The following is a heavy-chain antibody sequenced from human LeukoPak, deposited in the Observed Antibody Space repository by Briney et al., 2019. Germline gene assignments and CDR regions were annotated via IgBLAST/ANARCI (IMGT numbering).Heavy chain of an antibody. Sequence: SETLSLTCSVSGDSISSRDYYWSWIRQPPGKGLEWIGYIYYSGSTNYNPSLKSRVTISVDTPKNQFSLKLSSVTAADTAVYYCARGPDTSTWYYYYMDVWGKGTTVTVSS. CDR3: ARGPDTSTWYYYYMDV. CDR1: GDSISSRDYY. V-gene: IGHV4-61*08. J-gene: IGHJ6*03. CDR2: IYYSGST. D-gene: IGHD6-13*01.